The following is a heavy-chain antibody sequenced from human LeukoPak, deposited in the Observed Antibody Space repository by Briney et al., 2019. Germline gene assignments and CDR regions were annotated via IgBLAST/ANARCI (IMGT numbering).Heavy chain of an antibody. D-gene: IGHD1-14*01. CDR1: GYTFTGYY. J-gene: IGHJ4*02. Sequence: GASVTVSCKASGYTFTGYYMHWVRQAPGQGLEWMGWINPNSGGTNYAQKFQGRVTMTRDTSISTAYMELSRLRSDDTAVYYCVGDLGTLYDAFYYWGQGTLVTVSS. CDR3: VGDLGTLYDAFYY. V-gene: IGHV1-2*02. CDR2: INPNSGGT.